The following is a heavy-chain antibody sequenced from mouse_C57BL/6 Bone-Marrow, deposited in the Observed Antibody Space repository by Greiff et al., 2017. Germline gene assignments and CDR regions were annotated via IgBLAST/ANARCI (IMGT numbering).Heavy chain of an antibody. CDR2: ISNGGGST. Sequence: EVKLVESGGGLVQPGGSLKLSCVASGFTFSDYYMYWVRQTPEKRLEWVAYISNGGGSTYYPDTVKGRFTISRDNAKNTLYLQMSRLKSEDTAMYYCASWGYYAMDYWGQGTSVTVSS. D-gene: IGHD4-1*01. CDR3: ASWGYYAMDY. J-gene: IGHJ4*01. CDR1: GFTFSDYY. V-gene: IGHV5-12*01.